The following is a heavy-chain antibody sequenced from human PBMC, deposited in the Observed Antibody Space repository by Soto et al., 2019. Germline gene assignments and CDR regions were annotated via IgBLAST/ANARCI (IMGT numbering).Heavy chain of an antibody. CDR2: IYYSGST. CDR3: ARVMITFGGVIVWFDP. J-gene: IGHJ5*02. Sequence: PSETLSLTCTVSGGSISSGGYYWSWIRQHPGKGLEWIGYIYYSGSTYYNPSLKSRVTISVDTSKNQFSLKLSSVTAADTAVYYCARVMITFGGVIVWFDPWGQGTLVTVSS. D-gene: IGHD3-16*02. CDR1: GGSISSGGYY. V-gene: IGHV4-31*03.